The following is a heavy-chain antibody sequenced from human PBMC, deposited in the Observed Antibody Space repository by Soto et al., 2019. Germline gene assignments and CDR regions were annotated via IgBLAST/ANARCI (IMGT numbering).Heavy chain of an antibody. CDR3: ARDNITGLFDY. CDR1: GGSFSGYY. CDR2: INHRGST. J-gene: IGHJ4*02. Sequence: QVQLQQWGAGLLKPSETLSLTCAVYGGSFSGYYWTWIRQPPGTGLEWIGEINHRGSTNYNPSLNSRVPISVDTSTNHFSLKLTSVTAAATAVYYCARDNITGLFDYWGQGTLVTVSS. D-gene: IGHD2-8*02. V-gene: IGHV4-34*01.